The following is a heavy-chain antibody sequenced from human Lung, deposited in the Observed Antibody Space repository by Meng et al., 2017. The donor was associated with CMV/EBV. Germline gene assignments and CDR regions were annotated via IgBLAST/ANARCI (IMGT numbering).Heavy chain of an antibody. Sequence: GEXXKISCKVSGYMFNIYWIGWVRQKPGKGLEWMGIIYPGDSDVRYSPSFQGQVTISADKSTNTAYLQWSGLRASDTAMYYCARQDWTYGHRAYYFEYWGQGKXVTVSS. CDR1: GYMFNIYW. J-gene: IGHJ4*02. CDR3: ARQDWTYGHRAYYFEY. V-gene: IGHV5-51*01. D-gene: IGHD3/OR15-3a*01. CDR2: IYPGDSDV.